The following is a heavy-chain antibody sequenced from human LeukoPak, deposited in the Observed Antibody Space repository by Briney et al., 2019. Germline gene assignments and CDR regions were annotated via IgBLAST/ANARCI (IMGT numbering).Heavy chain of an antibody. CDR2: IYYSGST. V-gene: IGHV4-39*01. Sequence: SETLSLTCTVSGGSISSSSYYWGWIRQPPGKGLEWIGNIYYSGSTHYNPSLKSRVTISIDTSKNQFSLKLTSVTAADTAVYYCARLLYSSDWFDAFDIWGQGTMVSVSS. CDR3: ARLLYSSDWFDAFDI. D-gene: IGHD6-19*01. J-gene: IGHJ3*02. CDR1: GGSISSSSYY.